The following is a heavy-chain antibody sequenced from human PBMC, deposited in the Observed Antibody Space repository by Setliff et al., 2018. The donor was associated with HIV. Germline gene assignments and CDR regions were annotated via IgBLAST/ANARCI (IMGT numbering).Heavy chain of an antibody. Sequence: SETLSLTCNVSGASISGYYWGWIRQPPGKGLEWIGSIYHSGSTYYNPSLKSRGTPQRDTSKNQFSLKLSSVTAADTAVYYCARDIQAAGTGWFDPWGQGTLVTVSS. CDR2: IYHSGST. D-gene: IGHD6-13*01. J-gene: IGHJ5*02. CDR3: ARDIQAAGTGWFDP. V-gene: IGHV4-38-2*02. CDR1: GASISGYY.